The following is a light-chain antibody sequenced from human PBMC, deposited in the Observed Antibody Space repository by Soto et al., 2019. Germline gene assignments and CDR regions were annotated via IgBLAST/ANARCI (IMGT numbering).Light chain of an antibody. CDR2: EES. V-gene: IGKV1-9*01. CDR3: QQVKTYPRT. J-gene: IGKJ4*01. Sequence: DIQVTQSPSSLSASVGDSVTLSCQTSQAVPNNMAWYQQKPGKPPKLLIYEESTLHSGVPSRFSGRKSGTQFTLTIDSLQPEDFATYYCQQVKTYPRTFGGGTKVDIK. CDR1: QAVPNN.